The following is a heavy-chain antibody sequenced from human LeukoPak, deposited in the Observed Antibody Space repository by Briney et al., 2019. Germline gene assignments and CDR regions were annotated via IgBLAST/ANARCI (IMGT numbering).Heavy chain of an antibody. CDR1: GGSINTFY. Sequence: PSETLSLTCTVSGGSINTFYWSWIRQPGGKGLDWIGRIYTRGNTNYNPSLKSRVTMSLDTPKNQFSLKLNSVTAADTAVYYCARDENGYVWGSFRAWGQGTLVTVSS. CDR3: ARDENGYVWGSFRA. CDR2: IYTRGNT. D-gene: IGHD3-16*02. V-gene: IGHV4-4*07. J-gene: IGHJ5*02.